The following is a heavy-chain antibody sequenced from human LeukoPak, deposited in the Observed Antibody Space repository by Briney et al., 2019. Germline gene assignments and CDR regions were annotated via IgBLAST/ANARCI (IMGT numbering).Heavy chain of an antibody. CDR3: AKTGMLRRVGYLDV. Sequence: GGSLRLSCAASGFTFGSYSMNWVRQAPGKGLEWVAVIAYDGNNTYYGDSVGGRFTISRDNSKKMVYLEMNSLRVEDTAVYYCAKTGMLRRVGYLDVWGKGTAVIVSS. V-gene: IGHV3-30*18. J-gene: IGHJ6*04. D-gene: IGHD1-1*01. CDR1: GFTFGSYS. CDR2: IAYDGNNT.